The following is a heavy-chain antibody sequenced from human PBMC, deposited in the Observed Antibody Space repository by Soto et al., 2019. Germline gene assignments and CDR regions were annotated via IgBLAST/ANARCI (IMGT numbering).Heavy chain of an antibody. V-gene: IGHV4-59*08. CDR1: GGSISSYY. CDR2: IYYSGST. CDR3: ARGADSNRIVGYYYYYMDV. J-gene: IGHJ6*03. D-gene: IGHD4-4*01. Sequence: SETLSLTCTVSGGSISSYYWSWIRQPPGKGLEWIGYIYYSGSTNYNPSLKSRVTISVDTSKNQFSLKLSSVTAADTAVYYCARGADSNRIVGYYYYYMDVWGKGTTVTVSS.